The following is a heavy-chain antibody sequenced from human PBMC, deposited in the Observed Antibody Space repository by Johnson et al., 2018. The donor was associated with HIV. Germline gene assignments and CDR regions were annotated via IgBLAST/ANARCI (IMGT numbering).Heavy chain of an antibody. Sequence: QVQVVESGGGVVQPGRSLRLSCAASGFTFSSYAMHWVRQAPGKGLEWAAVISFDGSNNYFAASVKGRFTISRDNSKNTLYLQLNSLRAEDTAVYYCAAVDTVMVTGAFDIWGQGTMVTVSS. CDR1: GFTFSSYA. V-gene: IGHV3-30*14. D-gene: IGHD5-18*01. CDR2: ISFDGSNN. CDR3: AAVDTVMVTGAFDI. J-gene: IGHJ3*02.